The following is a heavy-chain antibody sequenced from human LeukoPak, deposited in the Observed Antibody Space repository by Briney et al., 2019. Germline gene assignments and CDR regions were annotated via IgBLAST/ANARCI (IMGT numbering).Heavy chain of an antibody. CDR2: IYYSGST. V-gene: IGHV4-59*01. Sequence: SETLSLTCTVSGGSISSYYWSWIRQPPGKGLEWVGYIYYSGSTNYNPSLKSRVTISVDTSKTQFSLKLSSVTAADTAVYYCARDTLRGSYGSGSYYNPLGAFDIWGQGTMVAVSS. D-gene: IGHD3-10*01. CDR1: GGSISSYY. CDR3: ARDTLRGSYGSGSYYNPLGAFDI. J-gene: IGHJ3*02.